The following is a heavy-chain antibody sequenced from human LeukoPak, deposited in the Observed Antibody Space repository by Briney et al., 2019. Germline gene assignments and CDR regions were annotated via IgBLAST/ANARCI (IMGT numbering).Heavy chain of an antibody. CDR3: ARDLSYYDSSGYLYYGMDA. CDR1: GYTFTSYD. D-gene: IGHD3-22*01. V-gene: IGHV1-8*01. J-gene: IGHJ6*02. Sequence: GASVKVSCKASGYTFTSYDINWVRQATGQGLEWMGWMNPNSGNTGYAQKFQGRVTMTRNTSISTAYMELSSLRSGDTAVYYCARDLSYYDSSGYLYYGMDAWGQGTTVTVSS. CDR2: MNPNSGNT.